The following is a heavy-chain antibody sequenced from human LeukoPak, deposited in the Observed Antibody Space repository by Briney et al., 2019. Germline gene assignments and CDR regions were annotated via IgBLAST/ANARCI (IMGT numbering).Heavy chain of an antibody. CDR2: ISAYNGNT. J-gene: IGHJ4*02. CDR1: GYTFSSYG. D-gene: IGHD3-10*01. CDR3: ARTFGVLLWFGELSPTDY. Sequence: ASVKVSCKASGYTFSSYGISWVRQAPGQGLEWMGWISAYNGNTNYAQKLQGRVTMTTDTSTSTAYMELRSLRSDDTAVYYCARTFGVLLWFGELSPTDYWGQGTLVTVSS. V-gene: IGHV1-18*01.